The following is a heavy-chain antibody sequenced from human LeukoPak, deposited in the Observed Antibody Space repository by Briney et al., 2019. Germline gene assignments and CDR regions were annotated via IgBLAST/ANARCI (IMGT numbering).Heavy chain of an antibody. D-gene: IGHD3-22*01. CDR1: GFTFRSYD. Sequence: GRSLRLSCAASGFTFRSYDMHWVRQAPGKGLEYVLDISSNGGRTYYANSVKGRFTISRDNSRNTLYLQMGSLRAEDMAVYYCATYYYDSGGFHFHHWGQGTLVTVSS. V-gene: IGHV3-64*01. CDR2: ISSNGGRT. J-gene: IGHJ1*01. CDR3: ATYYYDSGGFHFHH.